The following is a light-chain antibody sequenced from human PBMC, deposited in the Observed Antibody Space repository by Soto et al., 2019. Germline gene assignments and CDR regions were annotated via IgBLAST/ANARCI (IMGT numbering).Light chain of an antibody. CDR2: LGS. CDR3: MQAPQTPPYS. J-gene: IGKJ2*03. Sequence: DVVMTQSPLSLPVTPGESASISCRSSQSLLQSNGYNYVDWYLQKPGQSPQLLIYLGSLRAVGVPDRFSGSGSGTHFTMKISRMEAEDVEVYYCMQAPQTPPYSFGQGTKVEIK. CDR1: QSLLQSNGYNY. V-gene: IGKV2-28*01.